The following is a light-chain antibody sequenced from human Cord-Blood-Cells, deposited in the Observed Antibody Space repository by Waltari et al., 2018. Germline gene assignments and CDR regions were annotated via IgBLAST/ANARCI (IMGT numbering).Light chain of an antibody. CDR1: SRDVGGYSY. J-gene: IGLJ1*01. CDR3: CSYAGSYTFV. Sequence: QSALTQPRSVSGSPGRAVTIPCPVTSRDVGGYSYVSWYHQHPGKAPKLMIYDVSKRPSGVPDRFSGSKSGNTASLTISGLQAEDEADYYCCSYAGSYTFVFGTVPKVTVL. V-gene: IGLV2-11*01. CDR2: DVS.